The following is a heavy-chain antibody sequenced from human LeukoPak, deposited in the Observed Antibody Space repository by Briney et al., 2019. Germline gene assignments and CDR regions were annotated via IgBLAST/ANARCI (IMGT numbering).Heavy chain of an antibody. J-gene: IGHJ3*02. CDR3: ASSITIFGVVYSDAFDI. V-gene: IGHV3-7*01. CDR2: IKQDGSEK. CDR1: GFTFSSYW. Sequence: GGSLRLSCAASGFTFSSYWMSWVRQAPGKGLEWVANIKQDGSEKYYVDSVKGRFTISRDNAKNSLYLQMNSLRAEDTAVYYCASSITIFGVVYSDAFDIWGRGTMVTVSS. D-gene: IGHD3-3*01.